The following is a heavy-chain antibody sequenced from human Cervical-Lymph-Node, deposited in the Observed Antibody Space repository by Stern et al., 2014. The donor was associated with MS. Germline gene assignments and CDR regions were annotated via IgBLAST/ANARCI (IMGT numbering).Heavy chain of an antibody. V-gene: IGHV4-59*01. J-gene: IGHJ5*02. CDR1: GGSITSYY. Sequence: QLQLQESGPGLVKPSETLSLTCTVSGGSITSYYWSWIRQPPGKGLEWIGYIDYSGSTKYNPSLKSRVTILVDTSKNQFSLKLSSVTAADTAVYYCARGLRTTVTTRKHRGGNWFDPWGQGTLVTVSS. CDR3: ARGLRTTVTTRKHRGGNWFDP. D-gene: IGHD4-17*01. CDR2: IDYSGST.